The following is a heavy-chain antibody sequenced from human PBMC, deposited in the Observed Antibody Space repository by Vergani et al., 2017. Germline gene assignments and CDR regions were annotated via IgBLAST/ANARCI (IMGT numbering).Heavy chain of an antibody. J-gene: IGHJ6*03. CDR1: GGTFSSYA. Sequence: QVQLVQSGAEVKKPGSSVKVSCKASGGTFSSYAISWVRQAPGQGLEWMGSIIPIFGTANYAQKVQGRVTITADESTSTAYMERSSLRSEDAAVYYCARGVSNDYGGKNYGGYYYYYMDVWGKGTTVTVSS. V-gene: IGHV1-69*13. CDR3: ARGVSNDYGGKNYGGYYYYYMDV. CDR2: IIPIFGTA. D-gene: IGHD4-23*01.